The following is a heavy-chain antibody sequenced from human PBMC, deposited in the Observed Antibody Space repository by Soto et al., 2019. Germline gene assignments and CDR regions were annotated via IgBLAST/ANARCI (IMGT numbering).Heavy chain of an antibody. CDR3: AKDRRAVPINIVVVVAATSGMDV. Sequence: GGSLRLSCAASGFTFSSYAMSWVRQAPGKGLEWVSAISGSGGSTYYADSVKGRFTISRDNSKNTLYLQMNSLRAEDTAVYYCAKDRRAVPINIVVVVAATSGMDVWGQGTTVTVSS. D-gene: IGHD2-15*01. CDR1: GFTFSSYA. J-gene: IGHJ6*02. CDR2: ISGSGGST. V-gene: IGHV3-23*01.